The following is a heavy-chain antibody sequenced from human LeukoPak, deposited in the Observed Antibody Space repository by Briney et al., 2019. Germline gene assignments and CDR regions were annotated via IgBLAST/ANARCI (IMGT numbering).Heavy chain of an antibody. D-gene: IGHD2-2*02. J-gene: IGHJ4*02. Sequence: GGSLRLSCAASGFTFSSYAMSWVRQAPGKGLEWVSSISDSADNTYYADSVEGRFTISRDNSKNTLYLQMNSLRAEDTAVYYCPPLGYCSSTSCDNHNYWGQGTLVTVSS. CDR2: ISDSADNT. V-gene: IGHV3-23*01. CDR3: PPLGYCSSTSCDNHNY. CDR1: GFTFSSYA.